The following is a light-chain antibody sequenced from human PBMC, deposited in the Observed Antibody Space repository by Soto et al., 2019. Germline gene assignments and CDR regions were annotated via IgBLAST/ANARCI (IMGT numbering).Light chain of an antibody. Sequence: QSALTQPRSVSGSPGQSVTISCTGTSSDVDDYNFVSWYQQHPGTAPKLMIYDVTKRPSGVPGRFSGSRSGNTASLTISGLQIEDEAHYYCCSYAGGYFFEVIFGGRTQLTVL. CDR1: SSDVDDYNF. CDR3: CSYAGGYFFEVI. CDR2: DVT. V-gene: IGLV2-11*01. J-gene: IGLJ7*01.